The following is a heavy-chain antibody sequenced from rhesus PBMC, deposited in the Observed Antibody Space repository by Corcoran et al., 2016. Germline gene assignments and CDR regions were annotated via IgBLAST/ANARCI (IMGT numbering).Heavy chain of an antibody. CDR3: AKHSFDY. V-gene: IGHV3S5*01. CDR1: GFPFSNFA. CDR2: INSGGGRT. J-gene: IGHJ4*01. Sequence: EVQLVETGGGLVQPGGSLRLSCSASGFPFSNFASPGVRLAPGKGMEVISAINSGGGRTYYADSVKGRFTIARDNTKNTLSLQRNSLRAEDTAVYYCAKHSFDYWGQGVLVTVSS.